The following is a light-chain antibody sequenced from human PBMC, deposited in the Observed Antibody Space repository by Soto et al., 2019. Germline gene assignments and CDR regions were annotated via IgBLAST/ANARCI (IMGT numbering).Light chain of an antibody. J-gene: IGKJ4*02. Sequence: EIVMTQSPATLSVSPGERATLSCRASQSVGSKLAWHQQRPGQAPRLLIYDASTRATGIPARFSGSGSGTEFTLTISSLQSEDFAMYCCQQYNNLLPTFSQVT. V-gene: IGKV3-15*01. CDR1: QSVGSK. CDR3: QQYNNLLPT. CDR2: DAS.